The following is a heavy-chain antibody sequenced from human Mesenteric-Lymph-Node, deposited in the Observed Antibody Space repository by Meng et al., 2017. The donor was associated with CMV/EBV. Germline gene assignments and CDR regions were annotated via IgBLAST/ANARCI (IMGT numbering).Heavy chain of an antibody. D-gene: IGHD6-13*01. CDR1: GFTFSNYW. CDR3: ARGTTGAPGTDY. CDR2: INQDGSGE. J-gene: IGHJ4*02. V-gene: IGHV3-7*01. Sequence: GGSLRLSCVASGFTFSNYWMHWVRQSPGKGLEWVAVINQDGSGEYYVDSVKGRFTISRDNAKNSLYLQMNSLRVEDTAVYYCARGTTGAPGTDYWGQGTLVTVSS.